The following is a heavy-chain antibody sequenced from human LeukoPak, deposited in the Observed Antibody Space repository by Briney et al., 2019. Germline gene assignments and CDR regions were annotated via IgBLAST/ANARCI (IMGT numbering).Heavy chain of an antibody. Sequence: GRLLRFSCAASGFSFGGYAMHWGRQPPGKGLEWGSGISWNNVDLHYAGSVRGRFTISRDNSKNSLYLQMSSLRVEDMALYYCVRGPGRAVERRYFDYWGQGTLVTVSS. CDR2: ISWNNVDL. CDR3: VRGPGRAVERRYFDY. V-gene: IGHV3-9*03. CDR1: GFSFGGYA. D-gene: IGHD6-19*01. J-gene: IGHJ4*02.